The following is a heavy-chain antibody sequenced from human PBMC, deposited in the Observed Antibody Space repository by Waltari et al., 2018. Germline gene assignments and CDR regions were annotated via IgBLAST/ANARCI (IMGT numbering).Heavy chain of an antibody. CDR2: IYYSGST. D-gene: IGHD6-19*01. J-gene: IGHJ4*02. CDR3: ERMSGWYYFDY. CDR1: GCSFISIRYY. Sequence: QLQLQESGPGLVQPSETLSLTCTVPGCSFISIRYYLGWLRQPPGKGLEWIGSIYYSGSTYYNPSLKSRVTISVDTSKNQFSLKLSSVTAADTAVYYCERMSGWYYFDYWGQGTLVTVSS. V-gene: IGHV4-39*01.